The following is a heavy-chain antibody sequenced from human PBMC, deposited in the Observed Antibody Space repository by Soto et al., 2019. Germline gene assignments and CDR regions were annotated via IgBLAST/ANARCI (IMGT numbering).Heavy chain of an antibody. Sequence: GGSLRLSCAASGFSFSISPMHWVRQAPGKGPEWVALISYDGTNKFYADSVKGRFTISRDNSKSTLYLQVDSLRPEDAALYYCARGMTPPGAPAWYYFDSWGQGTLVTVSS. V-gene: IGHV3-30-3*01. J-gene: IGHJ4*02. CDR3: ARGMTPPGAPAWYYFDS. D-gene: IGHD2-8*02. CDR1: GFSFSISP. CDR2: ISYDGTNK.